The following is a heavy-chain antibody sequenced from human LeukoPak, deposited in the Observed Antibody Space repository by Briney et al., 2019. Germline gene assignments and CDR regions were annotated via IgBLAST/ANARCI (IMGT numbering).Heavy chain of an antibody. CDR3: AKHVSGSLFYFDY. V-gene: IGHV3-23*01. CDR1: GFTFRNCA. J-gene: IGHJ4*02. D-gene: IGHD3-10*01. Sequence: GGSLRLSCAASGFTFRNCAMSWFRQAPGKGLEWVSGISGTGYNTYYADSVKGRFTISRDNSKNTLYLQMNSLGAEDTAVYYCAKHVSGSLFYFDYWGQRTLVTVSS. CDR2: ISGTGYNT.